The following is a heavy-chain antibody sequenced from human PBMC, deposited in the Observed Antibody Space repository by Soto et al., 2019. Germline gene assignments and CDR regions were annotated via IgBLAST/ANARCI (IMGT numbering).Heavy chain of an antibody. CDR2: IIPIFGTA. CDR3: ATRYCSSTSCYSERGYYYYGMDV. V-gene: IGHV1-69*01. CDR1: GCTFSSYA. J-gene: IGHJ6*02. Sequence: QVQLVQSGAEVKKPGSSVKVSCKASGCTFSSYAISWVRQAPGQGLEWMGGIIPIFGTANYAQKFQGRVTITEDASTSTAYMALSSLRSEDTAVYYCATRYCSSTSCYSERGYYYYGMDVWGQGTTVTVSS. D-gene: IGHD2-2*01.